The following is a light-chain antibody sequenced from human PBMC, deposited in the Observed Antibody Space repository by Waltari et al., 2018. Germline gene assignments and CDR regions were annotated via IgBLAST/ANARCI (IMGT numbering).Light chain of an antibody. CDR3: CSYAGGSVI. CDR2: EVN. CDR1: RGDVGGYKL. V-gene: IGLV2-23*02. Sequence: QSGLTQPASVSGSPGQSITISCPGSRGDVGGYKLVSWYQRHPGKAPKLIISEVNDRPSGVSNRFSGSKSGNTASLTISGLQAEDEADYYCCSYAGGSVIFGGGTKLTVL. J-gene: IGLJ2*01.